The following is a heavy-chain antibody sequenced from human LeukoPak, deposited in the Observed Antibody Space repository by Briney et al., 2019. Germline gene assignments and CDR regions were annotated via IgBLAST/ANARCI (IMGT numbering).Heavy chain of an antibody. J-gene: IGHJ6*02. V-gene: IGHV1-2*07. CDR2: INPNSGGT. Sequence: ASVTLSCKASGYTFTVYYMHWVRQAPGQGLEWMGWINPNSGGTNYAHTFPGRVTITRDTSNSTAYMELSRLRSDDTAVYYCARDRPRIMVVWGQGTTVTVSS. CDR3: ARDRPRIMVV. D-gene: IGHD2-15*01. CDR1: GYTFTVYY.